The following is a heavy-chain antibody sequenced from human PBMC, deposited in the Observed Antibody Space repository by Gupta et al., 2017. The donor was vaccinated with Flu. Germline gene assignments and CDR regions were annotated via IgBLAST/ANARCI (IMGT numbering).Heavy chain of an antibody. CDR3: TLSGSGEGWFDH. Sequence: TFEDYGMHWVRQAPGKGREWVSGISWSSDNIGYADSVRGRFTISRDNAKKTLYLQMNSLXPEXTARYYXTLSGSGEGWFDHWGQGTLVTVSP. D-gene: IGHD6-19*01. J-gene: IGHJ5*02. CDR1: TFEDYG. CDR2: ISWSSDNI. V-gene: IGHV3-9*01.